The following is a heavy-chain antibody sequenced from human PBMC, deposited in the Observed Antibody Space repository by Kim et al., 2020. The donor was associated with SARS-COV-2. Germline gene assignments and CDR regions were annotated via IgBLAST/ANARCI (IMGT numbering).Heavy chain of an antibody. CDR2: IHNDGGA. V-gene: IGHV4-39*01. CDR3: ARRETGTMRDH. CDR1: GGSFTSPYY. J-gene: IGHJ4*02. D-gene: IGHD1-1*01. Sequence: SETLSLTCTVSGGSFTSPYYWGWLRQSPEKGLEWIGTIHNDGGAYYNPPLEGRLTISKDASKSQFSLRLDSVTAADTAIYYCARRETGTMRDHWGQGSLVTVSS.